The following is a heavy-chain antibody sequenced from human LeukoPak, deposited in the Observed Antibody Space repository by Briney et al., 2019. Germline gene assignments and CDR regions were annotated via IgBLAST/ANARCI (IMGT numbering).Heavy chain of an antibody. J-gene: IGHJ2*01. CDR1: GGSISTYY. CDR3: ARDFDFARGPWYFDL. V-gene: IGHV4-59*01. D-gene: IGHD3-16*01. CDR2: IYYSGST. Sequence: SETLSLTCTVSGGSISTYYWSWLRQPPGKGLEWIGYIYYSGSTNYNPSLKSRVTISVDKSKNQFSLKLSSVTAADSAVYYCARDFDFARGPWYFDLWGRGTLVTVSS.